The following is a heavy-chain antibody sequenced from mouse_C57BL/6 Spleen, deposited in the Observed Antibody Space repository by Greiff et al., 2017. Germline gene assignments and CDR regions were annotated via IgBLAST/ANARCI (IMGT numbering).Heavy chain of an antibody. CDR2: IGPGSGST. V-gene: IGHV1-77*01. CDR1: GYTFTDYY. CDR3: ARLAYFYAMDY. J-gene: IGHJ4*01. D-gene: IGHD2-10*01. Sequence: VQLVESGAELVKPGASVTISCKASGYTFTDYYIHWVKQRPGQGLEWIGKIGPGSGSTYYNGKFKGTATLTADKSSSTAYMLLSSLTSEDSAVYFCARLAYFYAMDYWGQGTSVTVSS.